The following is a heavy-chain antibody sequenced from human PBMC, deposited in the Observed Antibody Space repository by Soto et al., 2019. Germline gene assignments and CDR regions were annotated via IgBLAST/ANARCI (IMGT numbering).Heavy chain of an antibody. CDR1: GFTFSSYA. J-gene: IGHJ4*02. Sequence: GGSLRLSCAASGFTFSSYAMSWVRQAPGKGLEWVSAISGSGGSTYYADSVKGRFTISRDNSKNTLYLQMNSLRAEDTAVYYCAKSRSVVPAAMLYFDYWGQGTLVTVSS. D-gene: IGHD2-2*01. V-gene: IGHV3-23*01. CDR2: ISGSGGST. CDR3: AKSRSVVPAAMLYFDY.